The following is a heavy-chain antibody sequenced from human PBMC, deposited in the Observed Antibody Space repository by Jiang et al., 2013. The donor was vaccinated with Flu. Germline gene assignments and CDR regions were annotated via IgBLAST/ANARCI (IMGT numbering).Heavy chain of an antibody. CDR2: IIPIFGTA. J-gene: IGHJ5*02. V-gene: IGHV1-69*01. CDR1: GGTFSSYA. Sequence: GAEVKKPGSSVKVSCKASGGTFSSYAISWVRQAPGQGLEWMGGIIPIFGTANYAQKFQGRVTITADESTSTAYMELSSLRSEDTAVYYCARAAYCGGDCYSPFSDPWGQGTLVTVSS. CDR3: ARAAYCGGDCYSPFSDP. D-gene: IGHD2-21*02.